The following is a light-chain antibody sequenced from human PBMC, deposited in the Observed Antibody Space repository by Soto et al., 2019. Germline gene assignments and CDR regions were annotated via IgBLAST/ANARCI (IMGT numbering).Light chain of an antibody. Sequence: QSALTQPASVSGSPGQSITISCVGTSGDIGDYNYVSWYQQHPGKVPKVIICDVSNRPSGVSYRFSGTKSGNTASLTVSGFQAEDEADYYCCSYTRSGTLSIGTGTKVTVL. V-gene: IGLV2-14*01. J-gene: IGLJ1*01. CDR2: DVS. CDR1: SGDIGDYNY. CDR3: CSYTRSGTLS.